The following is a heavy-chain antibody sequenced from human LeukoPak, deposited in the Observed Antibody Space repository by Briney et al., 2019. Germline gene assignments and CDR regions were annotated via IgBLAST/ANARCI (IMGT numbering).Heavy chain of an antibody. CDR1: GGSISSYY. V-gene: IGHV4-59*08. Sequence: SETLSLTCTVSGGSISSYYWSWIRQPPGKGLEWIGYIHYSGTPNYSPSLKSRVTISVDTSKNQFSLKLSSVTAADTAVYYCANLIYDSRGYYFDSWGQGTLVTVSS. CDR2: IHYSGTP. CDR3: ANLIYDSRGYYFDS. D-gene: IGHD3-22*01. J-gene: IGHJ4*02.